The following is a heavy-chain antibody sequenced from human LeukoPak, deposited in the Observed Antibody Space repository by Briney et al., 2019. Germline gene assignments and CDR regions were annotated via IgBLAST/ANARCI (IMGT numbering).Heavy chain of an antibody. J-gene: IGHJ4*02. CDR1: GGSISSGSYY. Sequence: SETLSLTCTVSGGSISSGSYYWSWIRQPAGKGLEWIGRIYTSGSTNYNPSLKSRVTISVDTSKNQFSLKLSSVTAADTAVYYCARFSYSSWIIDYWGQGTLVTVSS. D-gene: IGHD6-13*01. CDR3: ARFSYSSWIIDY. V-gene: IGHV4-61*02. CDR2: IYTSGST.